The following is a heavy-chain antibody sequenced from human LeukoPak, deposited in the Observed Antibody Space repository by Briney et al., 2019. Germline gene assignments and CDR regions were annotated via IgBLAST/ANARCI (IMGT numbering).Heavy chain of an antibody. CDR2: INWNGGST. V-gene: IGHV3-20*04. J-gene: IGHJ4*02. Sequence: QTGGSLRLSCAASGFTFDDYGMSWVRQAPGKGLEWVSGINWNGGSTGYADSVKGRLTISRDNAKNSLYLQMNSLRAEDTALYYCARGPMYYYDSSGYYGTDYFGYWGQGTLVTVSS. CDR3: ARGPMYYYDSSGYYGTDYFGY. D-gene: IGHD3-22*01. CDR1: GFTFDDYG.